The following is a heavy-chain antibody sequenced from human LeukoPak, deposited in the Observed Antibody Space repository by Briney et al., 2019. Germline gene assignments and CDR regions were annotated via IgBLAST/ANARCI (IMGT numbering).Heavy chain of an antibody. V-gene: IGHV4-39*07. D-gene: IGHD2-2*01. J-gene: IGHJ3*02. Sequence: SQTLSLTCTVSGGSISSGSYYWSWIRQPPGKGLEWIGEINHSEKTSYNSSLKSRVSISIDTSRKQVSLKMTFATAADTSIYYCARKGARSTLGGFKYDAFDIWGQGTMVTVSS. CDR1: GGSISSGSYY. CDR2: INHSEKT. CDR3: ARKGARSTLGGFKYDAFDI.